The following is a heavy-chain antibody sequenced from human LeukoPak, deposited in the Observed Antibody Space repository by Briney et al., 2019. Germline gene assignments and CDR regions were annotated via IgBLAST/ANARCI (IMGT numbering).Heavy chain of an antibody. V-gene: IGHV3-53*01. CDR1: GFTVSSNY. J-gene: IGHJ6*02. CDR2: IYSGGST. D-gene: IGHD2-2*02. CDR3: ARIGYCSRTSCHTGYYYGMDV. Sequence: GGSLRLSCAASGFTVSSNYMSWVRRAPGQGLEWVSVIYSGGSTYYTDSVKGRFTISRDNSKNTLYLQMSSLRVEDTAVYYCARIGYCSRTSCHTGYYYGMDVWGQGTTVTVSS.